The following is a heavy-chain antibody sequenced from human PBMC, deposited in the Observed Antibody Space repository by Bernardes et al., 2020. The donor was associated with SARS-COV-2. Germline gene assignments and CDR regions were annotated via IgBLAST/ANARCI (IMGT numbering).Heavy chain of an antibody. Sequence: SETLSLTCTVSGGSISSSSYYWGWIRQPPGKGLEWIGSIYYSGSTYYNPSLKSRVTISVDTSKNQFSLKLSSVTAADTAVYYCARQGALIDLTVDYWGQGTLVTVSS. CDR2: IYYSGST. D-gene: IGHD7-27*01. CDR1: GGSISSSSYY. CDR3: ARQGALIDLTVDY. J-gene: IGHJ4*02. V-gene: IGHV4-39*01.